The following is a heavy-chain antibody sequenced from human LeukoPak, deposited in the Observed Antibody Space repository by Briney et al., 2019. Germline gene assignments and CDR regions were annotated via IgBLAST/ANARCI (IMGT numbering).Heavy chain of an antibody. CDR2: IYPGVSDT. J-gene: IGHJ5*02. V-gene: IGHV5-51*01. CDR3: ARQLGGYCSSTSCYDWFDP. CDR1: GYSFTSYW. Sequence: GESLKISCKGSGYSFTSYWIGWVRQMPGKGLEWMGIIYPGVSDTRYSPSFQGQVTISADKSISTAYLQWSSLKASDTAMYYCARQLGGYCSSTSCYDWFDPWGQGTLVTVSS. D-gene: IGHD2-2*01.